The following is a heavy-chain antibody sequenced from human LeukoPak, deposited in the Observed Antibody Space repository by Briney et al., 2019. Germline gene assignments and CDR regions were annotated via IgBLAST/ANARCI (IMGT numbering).Heavy chain of an antibody. CDR1: GGSISSYY. Sequence: SETLSLTCTVSGGSISSYYWSWIRQPPGKGLEWIGYTYYSGSTNYNPSLKSRVTISVDTSKNQFSLKLSSVSAADTAVYYCARYFRSRSSWYDYWGQGTLVTVSS. CDR2: TYYSGST. J-gene: IGHJ4*02. CDR3: ARYFRSRSSWYDY. D-gene: IGHD6-13*01. V-gene: IGHV4-59*08.